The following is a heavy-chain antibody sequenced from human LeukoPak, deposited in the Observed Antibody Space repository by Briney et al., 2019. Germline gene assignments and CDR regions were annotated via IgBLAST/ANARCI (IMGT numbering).Heavy chain of an antibody. V-gene: IGHV3-7*01. CDR1: GFLFSGHY. Sequence: GGSLRLSCVGSGFLFSGHYMNWDRQAPGKGLEWVANIDQHGTDKQYVASVRGRFTISRDNTKNSVYLQMDNLRVEDTAVYYCAKAVVAADSFEYWGQGTQVIVSS. J-gene: IGHJ4*02. CDR2: IDQHGTDK. CDR3: AKAVVAADSFEY. D-gene: IGHD2-15*01.